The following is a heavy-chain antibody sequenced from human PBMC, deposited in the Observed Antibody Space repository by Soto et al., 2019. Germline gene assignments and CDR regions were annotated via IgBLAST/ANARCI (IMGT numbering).Heavy chain of an antibody. CDR1: GFTFDDYA. CDR2: ISWNSGSI. J-gene: IGHJ5*02. CDR3: AKEGRLWFGENWFDP. D-gene: IGHD3-10*01. V-gene: IGHV3-9*01. Sequence: EVQLVESGGGLVQPGRSLRLSCAASGFTFDDYAMHWVRQAPGKGLEWVSGISWNSGSIGYADSVKGRFTISRDNAKNSLYLQMNSLRAEDTALYYCAKEGRLWFGENWFDPWGQGTLVTVSS.